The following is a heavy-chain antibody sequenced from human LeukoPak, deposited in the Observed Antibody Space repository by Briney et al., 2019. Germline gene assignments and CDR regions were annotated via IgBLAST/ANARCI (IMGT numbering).Heavy chain of an antibody. CDR2: ISSNGGTT. CDR1: GFIFSSYA. D-gene: IGHD3-16*01. V-gene: IGHV3-64*01. Sequence: GGPLRLSCAASGFIFSSYAMHWVRQAPGKGLEYVSAISSNGGTTDYANSVKGRFTISRDNSKNTLYLQMGSLRAEDMAVYYCAREVPNDDHRDFFDYWGQGTLVTVSS. CDR3: AREVPNDDHRDFFDY. J-gene: IGHJ4*02.